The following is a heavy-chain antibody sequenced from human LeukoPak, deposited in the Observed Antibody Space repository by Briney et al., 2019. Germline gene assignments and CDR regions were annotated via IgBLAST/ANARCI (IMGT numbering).Heavy chain of an antibody. CDR2: INSDGIIT. D-gene: IGHD1-26*01. V-gene: IGHV3-74*01. CDR1: GFTFSSYW. J-gene: IGHJ4*02. CDR3: ARGRIAGAGSFDY. Sequence: GGSLRLSCVASGFTFSSYWMYWVRQAPGKGLVWVSRINSDGIITSYADSVKGRFTISRDNAKNTLYLQMNSLRAEDTAVYYCARGRIAGAGSFDYWGQGTLVTVSS.